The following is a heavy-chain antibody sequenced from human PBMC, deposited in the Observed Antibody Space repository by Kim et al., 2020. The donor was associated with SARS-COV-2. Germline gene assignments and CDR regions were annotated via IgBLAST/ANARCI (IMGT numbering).Heavy chain of an antibody. D-gene: IGHD5-12*01. CDR3: ARQGRRYSGYDHFYFDY. Sequence: SETLSLTCSVSGGSITSYYWSWIRQPPGKGLQWIGYIYYSGTTNYDPSLKSRVTLSVDRSKNQLSLKLSSVTAADTAVYYCARQGRRYSGYDHFYFDYWG. J-gene: IGHJ4*01. V-gene: IGHV4-59*08. CDR2: IYYSGTT. CDR1: GGSITSYY.